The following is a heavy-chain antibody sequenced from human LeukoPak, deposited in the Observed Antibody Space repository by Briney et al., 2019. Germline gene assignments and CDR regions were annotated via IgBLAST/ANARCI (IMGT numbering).Heavy chain of an antibody. CDR1: GFSITTGYY. CDR2: IFRIGSS. V-gene: IGHV4-38-2*02. J-gene: IGHJ4*02. D-gene: IGHD6-13*01. Sequence: SSETLSLTCSVSGFSITTGYYWAWIRQPPGKGLEWIGTIFRIGSSHFNPFLKSRVTISVDTSKNQFSLKLNSVTAADTALYYCARVIDVAAAGYFDSWGQGTLVTVSS. CDR3: ARVIDVAAAGYFDS.